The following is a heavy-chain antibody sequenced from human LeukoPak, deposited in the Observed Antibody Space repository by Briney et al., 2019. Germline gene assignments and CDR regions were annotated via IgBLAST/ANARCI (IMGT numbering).Heavy chain of an antibody. Sequence: SVKVSCKASGGTFSSYAISWVRQAPGQGLEWMGGIIPIFGTANYAQKFQGRVTITADESTSTAYMELSSLRSEDTAVYYCARQAHYDILTGYYGNPYYYYGMDVWGQGTTVTVSS. CDR2: IIPIFGTA. D-gene: IGHD3-9*01. J-gene: IGHJ6*02. V-gene: IGHV1-69*13. CDR1: GGTFSSYA. CDR3: ARQAHYDILTGYYGNPYYYYGMDV.